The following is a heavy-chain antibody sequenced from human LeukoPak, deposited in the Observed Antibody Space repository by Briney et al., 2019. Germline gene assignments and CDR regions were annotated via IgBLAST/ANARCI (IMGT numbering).Heavy chain of an antibody. Sequence: PGGSLRLSCAASGFSFSSYSMNWVRQAPGKGLEWVSSISSSSSYIYYADSVKGRFTISRDNAKNSLYLQMNSLRAEDTAVYYCARETYYYDSSGYPYYFDYWGQGTLVTVSS. CDR2: ISSSSSYI. D-gene: IGHD3-22*01. CDR3: ARETYYYDSSGYPYYFDY. J-gene: IGHJ4*02. CDR1: GFSFSSYS. V-gene: IGHV3-21*01.